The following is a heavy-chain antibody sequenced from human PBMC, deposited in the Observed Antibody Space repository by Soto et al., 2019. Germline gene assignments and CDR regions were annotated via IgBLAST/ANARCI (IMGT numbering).Heavy chain of an antibody. CDR3: AHSKTSGMRYYFDY. CDR2: LYWDDEK. Sequence: QITLKESGPTLVKPTQPLTLTCTFSGFSLSTTRLGVGWIRRPPGEALEWLALLYWDDEKLYSPSLKRRLTITKDTSKNQVVLTLTNMDPVDTATYYCAHSKTSGMRYYFDYWGQGTLVTVSS. CDR1: GFSLSTTRLG. J-gene: IGHJ4*02. V-gene: IGHV2-5*02.